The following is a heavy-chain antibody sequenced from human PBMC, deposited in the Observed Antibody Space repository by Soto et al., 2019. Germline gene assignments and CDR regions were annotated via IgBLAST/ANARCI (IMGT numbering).Heavy chain of an antibody. Sequence: QVQLQESGPGLVKPSQTLSLTCTVSGGSISSDGYYWSWIRQHPGKGLEWIGYIYYSGSTYYNPSLKSRVSISVDTSNNQFSLKLRSVTAADTAVYYCARLYYYDSSGYYYGHFQHWGQGTLVTVSS. CDR3: ARLYYYDSSGYYYGHFQH. D-gene: IGHD3-22*01. J-gene: IGHJ1*01. CDR2: IYYSGST. V-gene: IGHV4-31*03. CDR1: GGSISSDGYY.